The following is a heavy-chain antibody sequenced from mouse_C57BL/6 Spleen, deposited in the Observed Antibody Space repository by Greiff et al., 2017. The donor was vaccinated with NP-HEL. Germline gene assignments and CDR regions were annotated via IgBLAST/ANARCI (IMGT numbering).Heavy chain of an antibody. Sequence: QVQLKQPGAELVRPGSSVKLSCKASGYTFTSYWMDWVKQRPGQGLEWIGNIYPSDSETHYNQKFKDKATLTVDKSSSTAYMQLSSLTSEDSAVYYCARMGDGPYFDYWGQGTTLTVSS. CDR2: IYPSDSET. D-gene: IGHD2-3*01. CDR1: GYTFTSYW. V-gene: IGHV1-61*01. J-gene: IGHJ2*01. CDR3: ARMGDGPYFDY.